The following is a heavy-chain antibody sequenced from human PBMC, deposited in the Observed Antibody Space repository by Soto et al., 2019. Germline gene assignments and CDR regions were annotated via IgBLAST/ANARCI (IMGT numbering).Heavy chain of an antibody. D-gene: IGHD6-13*01. Sequence: PSETLSLTCTVSGGSISSVAYYWSWIRQPPGKGLEWIGYIYYSGSTYYNPSLKSRVTISVDTSKNQFSLMLSSVTAADTAVYYCSIEAAAGKQNWFHLLGEGTLVTVSS. CDR1: GGSISSVAYY. CDR2: IYYSGST. J-gene: IGHJ5*02. CDR3: SIEAAAGKQNWFHL. V-gene: IGHV4-30-4*01.